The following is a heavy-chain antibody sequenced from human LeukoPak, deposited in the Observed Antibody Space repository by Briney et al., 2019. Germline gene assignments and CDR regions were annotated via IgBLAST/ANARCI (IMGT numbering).Heavy chain of an antibody. Sequence: GGSLRLSCAASGFTFSSYWMHWVRHAPGKGLVWVSRINSDGSSTSYADSVKGRFTISRDNAKNTLYLQMNSLRAEDTAVYYCARSALGGAFDIWGQGTMVTVSS. J-gene: IGHJ3*02. CDR1: GFTFSSYW. CDR3: ARSALGGAFDI. CDR2: INSDGSST. V-gene: IGHV3-74*01. D-gene: IGHD3-16*01.